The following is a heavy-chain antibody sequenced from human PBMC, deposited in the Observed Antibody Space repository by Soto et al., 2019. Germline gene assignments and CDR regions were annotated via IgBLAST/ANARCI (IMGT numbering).Heavy chain of an antibody. V-gene: IGHV3-23*01. CDR3: ARGLRPWNHMDA. CDR1: GFTFSTLA. CDR2: ISASGTHT. D-gene: IGHD1-1*01. Sequence: EVQLLESGGGFVQPGGSLRLSCAASGFTFSTLAMTWVRQAPGKGLEWVSSISASGTHTYHADSGRGRFTISRDDSINTLYLQLNSLRAGDTAVYYCARGLRPWNHMDAWGRGTTVTVSS. J-gene: IGHJ6*03.